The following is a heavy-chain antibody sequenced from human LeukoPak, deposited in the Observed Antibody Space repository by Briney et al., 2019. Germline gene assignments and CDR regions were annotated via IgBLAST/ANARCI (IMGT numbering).Heavy chain of an antibody. Sequence: GGSLRLSCAASGFTFGGYWMHWVRQAPGKGLVWVSHINGDGSSTTYADSMKGRFTISRDNAKNTLYLQMNSLRAEDTAVYYCVRSRGIGGTTQFDNWGQGTLVTVSS. CDR3: VRSRGIGGTTQFDN. CDR1: GFTFGGYW. D-gene: IGHD1-7*01. CDR2: INGDGSST. J-gene: IGHJ5*02. V-gene: IGHV3-74*01.